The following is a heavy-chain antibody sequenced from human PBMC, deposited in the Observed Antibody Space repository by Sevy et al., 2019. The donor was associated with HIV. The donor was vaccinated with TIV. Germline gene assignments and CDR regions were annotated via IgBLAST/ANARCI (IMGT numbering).Heavy chain of an antibody. V-gene: IGHV4-4*07. CDR2: IYTSGGT. CDR3: ARDEGYCSGGSCYPPYNWFDP. J-gene: IGHJ5*02. D-gene: IGHD2-15*01. CDR1: GGSISSYY. Sequence: SETLSLTCTVPGGSISSYYWSWIRQPAGKGLEGIGRIYTSGGTNYNPSLKSRVTMSVDTSKNQFSLKLSSVTAADTAVYYCARDEGYCSGGSCYPPYNWFDPWGQGTLVTVSS.